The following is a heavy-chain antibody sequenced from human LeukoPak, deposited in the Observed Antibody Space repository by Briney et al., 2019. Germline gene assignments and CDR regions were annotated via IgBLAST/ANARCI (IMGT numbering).Heavy chain of an antibody. CDR3: ARTLFGDQYQLLHNWFDP. CDR1: GYTFTNYA. D-gene: IGHD2-2*01. Sequence: ASAKVSCEASGYTFTNYAMNWVRQAPGQGLEWMGWINTDTGNPTYAQGFTRRLVFSLDTSASTAYLQISSLKTEDTAVYYCARTLFGDQYQLLHNWFDPWGQGTLVTVSS. V-gene: IGHV7-4-1*02. CDR2: INTDTGNP. J-gene: IGHJ5*02.